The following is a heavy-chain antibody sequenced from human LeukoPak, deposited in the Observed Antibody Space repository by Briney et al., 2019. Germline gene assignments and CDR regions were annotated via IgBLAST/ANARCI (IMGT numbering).Heavy chain of an antibody. Sequence: PSETLSLTCAVSNYSITSGYFWGWIRQPPGKGLEWIASIYHSGTTYYNPSLRNRVTLFVDTSMNQFSLKLTSLTAADTAVYYCARDGVFHDSDGYSFDYWGQGTLVTVSS. CDR3: ARDGVFHDSDGYSFDY. J-gene: IGHJ4*02. CDR1: NYSITSGYF. D-gene: IGHD3-22*01. CDR2: IYHSGTT. V-gene: IGHV4-38-2*02.